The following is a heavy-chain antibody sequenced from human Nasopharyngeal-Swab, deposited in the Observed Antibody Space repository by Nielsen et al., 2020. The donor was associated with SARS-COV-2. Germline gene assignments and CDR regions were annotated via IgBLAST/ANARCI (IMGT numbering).Heavy chain of an antibody. CDR3: ARMVYADY. V-gene: IGHV4-61*05. CDR1: GGSISSSSYY. Sequence: SETLSLTCTVSGGSISSSSYYWGWIRQPPGKGLEWIGYIYYSGSTNYNPSLQSRVTISIDTSKKYFSLELSSLTAADTAVYYCARMVYADYWGQGILVTVSS. CDR2: IYYSGST. J-gene: IGHJ4*02. D-gene: IGHD2-8*01.